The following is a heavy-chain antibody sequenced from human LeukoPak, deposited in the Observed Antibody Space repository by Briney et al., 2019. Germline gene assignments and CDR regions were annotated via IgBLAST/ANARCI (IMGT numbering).Heavy chain of an antibody. CDR2: IYSGGST. V-gene: IGHV3-53*01. Sequence: PGGSLRLSCSASGFTVSSNYMSWVRQAPGKGLEWVSVIYSGGSTYYADSVKGRFTISRDNSKNTLYLQMNSLRAEDTAVYYCAREGSSSWTNWFDPWGQGTLVTVSS. CDR1: GFTVSSNY. CDR3: AREGSSSWTNWFDP. D-gene: IGHD6-13*01. J-gene: IGHJ5*02.